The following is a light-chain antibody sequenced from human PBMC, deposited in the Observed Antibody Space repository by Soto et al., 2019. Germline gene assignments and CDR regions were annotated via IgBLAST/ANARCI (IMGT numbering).Light chain of an antibody. CDR1: QSISSW. Sequence: DIQMTQSPSTLSASVGDRVTITCRASQSISSWLAWYQQKPGKAPKLLIYDASSLESGVPSRFSGSGSGTKFTLTISSLQPDDFATYYCQQYNSDRYPFGQGTKLEIK. CDR2: DAS. V-gene: IGKV1-5*01. CDR3: QQYNSDRYP. J-gene: IGKJ2*01.